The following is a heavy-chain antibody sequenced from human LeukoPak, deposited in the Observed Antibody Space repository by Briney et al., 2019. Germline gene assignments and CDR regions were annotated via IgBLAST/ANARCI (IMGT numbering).Heavy chain of an antibody. CDR2: IWYDGSNK. CDR1: GFTFSSYG. Sequence: GRSLRLSCAASGFTFSSYGMHWVRQAPGKGLEWVAVIWYDGSNKYYADSVKGQFTISRDNSKNTLYLQMNSLRAEDTAVYYCARGRGPNRSSITIFGVVDYWGQGTLVTVSS. V-gene: IGHV3-33*01. CDR3: ARGRGPNRSSITIFGVVDY. J-gene: IGHJ4*02. D-gene: IGHD3-3*01.